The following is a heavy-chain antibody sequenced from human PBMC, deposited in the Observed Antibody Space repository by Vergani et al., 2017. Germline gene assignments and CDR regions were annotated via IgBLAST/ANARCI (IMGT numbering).Heavy chain of an antibody. J-gene: IGHJ4*02. Sequence: QVQLQESGPGLVKPSETLSLTCTVSGDSVISTDYHWGWIRQPPGKGLEWIGSMDYSGSTSYNPSLESRIPISFETPKNQFSLRLTSVTAADTAVYYWASKRGACRAAYCHSYDFWGPGTLVGVSS. CDR3: ASKRGACRAAYCHSYDF. D-gene: IGHD2-15*01. CDR1: GDSVISTDYH. V-gene: IGHV4-39*01. CDR2: MDYSGST.